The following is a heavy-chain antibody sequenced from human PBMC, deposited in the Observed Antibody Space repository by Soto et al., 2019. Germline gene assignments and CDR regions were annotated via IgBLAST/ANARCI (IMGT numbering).Heavy chain of an antibody. CDR1: GYSFTSYW. J-gene: IGHJ4*02. CDR2: IYPGDSDT. CDR3: ARQEGDNRFDY. Sequence: GESLKISCKGSGYSFTSYWIGWVRQMPGKGLEWMGIIYPGDSDTRYSRSFQGQVTISADKSTTYLHWSSLKASDTAMYYCARQEGDNRFDYWGQGTLVTVSS. V-gene: IGHV5-51*01. D-gene: IGHD3-16*01.